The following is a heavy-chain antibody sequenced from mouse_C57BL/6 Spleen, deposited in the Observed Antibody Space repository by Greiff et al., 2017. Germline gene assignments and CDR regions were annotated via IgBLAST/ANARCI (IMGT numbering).Heavy chain of an antibody. CDR3: AKGRDGLYAMDY. CDR1: GFSLTSYG. CDR2: IWSGGST. D-gene: IGHD2-3*01. J-gene: IGHJ4*01. Sequence: VMLVESGPGLVQPSQSLSITCTVSGFSLTSYGVHWVRQPPGKGLEWLGVIWSGGSTDYNAAFISRLSISKDNSKSQVFFKMNSLQADDTAIYYCAKGRDGLYAMDYWGQGTSVTVSS. V-gene: IGHV2-4*01.